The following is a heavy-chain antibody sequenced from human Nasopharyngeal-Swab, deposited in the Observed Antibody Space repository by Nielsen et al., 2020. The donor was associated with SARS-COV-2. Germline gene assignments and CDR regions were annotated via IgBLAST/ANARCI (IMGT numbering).Heavy chain of an antibody. D-gene: IGHD6-19*01. Sequence: GGSLRLSCTASGFTFGDYTMSWVRQAPGKGLVWVSRINTDGSSTSYADSVKGRFTISRENAKNTLYLQMNSLRVEDTAVYYCARETAVAGDYYCDYWGQGTLVAVSS. J-gene: IGHJ4*02. CDR3: ARETAVAGDYYCDY. CDR1: GFTFGDYT. V-gene: IGHV3-74*01. CDR2: INTDGSST.